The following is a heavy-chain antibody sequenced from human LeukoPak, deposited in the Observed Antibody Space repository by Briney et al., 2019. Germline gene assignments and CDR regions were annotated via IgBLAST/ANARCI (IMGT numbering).Heavy chain of an antibody. V-gene: IGHV1-8*03. D-gene: IGHD5-24*01. CDR1: GYTFTSYD. J-gene: IGHJ3*02. CDR3: ARAMATMGDAFDI. CDR2: MNPNSGNT. Sequence: ASVKVSCKASGYTFTSYDINWVRQATGQGLEWMGWMNPNSGNTGYAQKFQGRVTITRNTSISTAYMELSSLRSEDTAVYYCARAMATMGDAFDIWGQGTMVTVSS.